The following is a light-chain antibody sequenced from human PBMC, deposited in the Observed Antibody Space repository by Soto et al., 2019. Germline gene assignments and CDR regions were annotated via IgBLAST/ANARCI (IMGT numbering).Light chain of an antibody. Sequence: DIQMTQSPSSLSASVGDRVTITCRASQNIGTSLNWYQQKPGKAPTALIYDASNLETGVPSRFSGSGSGTDFTFTISSLQPEDIATYYCQQYDNLPLTFGGGTKVEIK. CDR1: QNIGTS. CDR3: QQYDNLPLT. J-gene: IGKJ4*01. V-gene: IGKV1-33*01. CDR2: DAS.